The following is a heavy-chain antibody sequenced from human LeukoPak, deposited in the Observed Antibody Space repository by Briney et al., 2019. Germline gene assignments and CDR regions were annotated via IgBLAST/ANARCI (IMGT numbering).Heavy chain of an antibody. V-gene: IGHV4-59*08. CDR1: GGSISSYY. D-gene: IGHD2-2*01. J-gene: IGHJ2*01. CDR3: ARHLSYQLLLVKYWYFDL. Sequence: KTSETLSLTCTVSGGSISSYYWSWIRQPPGKGLEWIGYIYYSGSTNYNPSLKSRVTISVDTSKSQFSLKLSSVTAADTAVYYCARHLSYQLLLVKYWYFDLWGRGTLVTVSS. CDR2: IYYSGST.